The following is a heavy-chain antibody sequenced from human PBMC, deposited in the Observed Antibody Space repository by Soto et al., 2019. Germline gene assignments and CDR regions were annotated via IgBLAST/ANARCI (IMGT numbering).Heavy chain of an antibody. J-gene: IGHJ4*02. Sequence: QVQLQESGPGLVRPSGTLSLTCTVSGDSISDYYWNWIRQPPGKGLEWIGYPHYSGSTSYNSSQKSRVTLSVDTSKNQFSLKLSSLTAADTAVYYCARGRSSILWGQGTLVTVSS. CDR2: PHYSGST. D-gene: IGHD6-6*01. V-gene: IGHV4-59*01. CDR3: ARGRSSIL. CDR1: GDSISDYY.